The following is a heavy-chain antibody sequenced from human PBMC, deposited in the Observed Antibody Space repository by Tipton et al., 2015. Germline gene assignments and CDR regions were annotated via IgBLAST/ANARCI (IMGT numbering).Heavy chain of an antibody. CDR3: AKDLWQWLVPSWGPFDY. CDR1: GFTFSRYD. CDR2: IGIAGDT. Sequence: SLRLSCAASGFTFSRYDMHWVRQATGKGLEWVSAIGIAGDTYYPGSVKGRFTISRENAKNSLYLQMNSLRAEDTAVYYCAKDLWQWLVPSWGPFDYWGHGTLVTVSS. J-gene: IGHJ4*01. V-gene: IGHV3-13*01. D-gene: IGHD6-19*01.